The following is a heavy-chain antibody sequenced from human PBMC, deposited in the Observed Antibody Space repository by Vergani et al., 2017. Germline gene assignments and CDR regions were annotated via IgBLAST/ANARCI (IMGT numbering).Heavy chain of an antibody. Sequence: QVQLQESGPGLVKPSETLSLTCPVSGGSISSYYWSWIRQPPGKGLEWIGYIYYSGSTNYNPSLKSRVTISEDTSKNQFSLKLSSVTAADTAVYYCARVGAGRYCSSTSCPPPIPKTYYYYYRDVWGKGP. CDR1: GGSISSYY. D-gene: IGHD2-2*01. V-gene: IGHV4-59*01. CDR2: IYYSGST. J-gene: IGHJ6*03. CDR3: ARVGAGRYCSSTSCPPPIPKTYYYYYRDV.